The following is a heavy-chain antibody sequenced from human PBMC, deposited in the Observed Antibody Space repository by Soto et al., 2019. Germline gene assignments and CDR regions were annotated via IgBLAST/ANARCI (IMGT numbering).Heavy chain of an antibody. V-gene: IGHV4-30-4*01. CDR1: GGSISSGDYY. Sequence: SETLSLTCTVSGGSISSGDYYWSRIRQPPGKGLEWIGYIYYSGSTYYNPSLKSRVTISVDTSKNQFSLKLSSVTAADTAVYYCARDSGYEHFDYWGQGTLVTVSS. CDR3: ARDSGYEHFDY. CDR2: IYYSGST. D-gene: IGHD5-12*01. J-gene: IGHJ4*02.